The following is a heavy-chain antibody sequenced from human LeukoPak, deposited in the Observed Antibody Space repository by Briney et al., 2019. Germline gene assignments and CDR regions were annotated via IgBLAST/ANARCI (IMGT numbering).Heavy chain of an antibody. V-gene: IGHV3-30-3*01. CDR1: GFTFSSYA. Sequence: GGSLRLSCAASGFTFSSYAMHWVRQALGKGLEWVAVISYDGSNKYYADSVRGRFTISRDNSKNTLYLQMNSLRAEDTAVYYCARVPGQYSSSWSFDYWGQGTLVTVSS. D-gene: IGHD6-13*01. CDR2: ISYDGSNK. CDR3: ARVPGQYSSSWSFDY. J-gene: IGHJ4*02.